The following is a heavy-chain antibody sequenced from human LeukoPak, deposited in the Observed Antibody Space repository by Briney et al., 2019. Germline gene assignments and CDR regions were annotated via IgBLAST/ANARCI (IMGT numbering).Heavy chain of an antibody. CDR1: GGSISSYY. D-gene: IGHD4-17*01. Sequence: SETLSLTCTVSGGSISSYYWSWIRQPPGKGLEWIRYIYYSGSTNYNPSFKSRVTISVDTSKNQFSLKLSSVTAADTAVYYCARQRGDYFDAFDIWGQGTMVTVSS. CDR2: IYYSGST. V-gene: IGHV4-59*01. CDR3: ARQRGDYFDAFDI. J-gene: IGHJ3*02.